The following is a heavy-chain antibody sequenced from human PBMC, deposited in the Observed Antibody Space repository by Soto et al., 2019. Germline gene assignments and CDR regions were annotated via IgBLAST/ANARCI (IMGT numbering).Heavy chain of an antibody. J-gene: IGHJ3*02. D-gene: IGHD4-17*01. CDR1: GFTFSDYY. CDR3: ARVTTVTSDAFDI. V-gene: IGHV3-11*05. CDR2: ISSSSSYT. Sequence: QVQLVESGGGLVKPGGSLRLSCAASGFTFSDYYMSWIRQAPGKGLEWVSYISSSSSYTNYADSVKGRFTISRDNAKNSLYLQMNSLRAEDTAVYYCARVTTVTSDAFDIWGQGTMVTVSS.